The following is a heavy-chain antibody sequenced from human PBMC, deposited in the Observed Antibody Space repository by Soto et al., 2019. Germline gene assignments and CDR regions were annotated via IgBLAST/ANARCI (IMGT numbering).Heavy chain of an antibody. CDR2: IYPGDSDT. J-gene: IGHJ5*02. Sequence: PGASLKISCKGSGYSFTSYWIGWVRQMPGKGLEWMGIIYPGDSDTRYSPSFQGQVTISADKSISTAYLQWSSLKASDTAMYYCARRLGYCSSTSCHYHWFDPWGQGTLVTVSS. CDR3: ARRLGYCSSTSCHYHWFDP. D-gene: IGHD2-2*01. CDR1: GYSFTSYW. V-gene: IGHV5-51*01.